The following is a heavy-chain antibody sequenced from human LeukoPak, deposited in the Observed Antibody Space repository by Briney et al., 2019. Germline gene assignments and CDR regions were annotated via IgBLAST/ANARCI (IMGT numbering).Heavy chain of an antibody. V-gene: IGHV3-66*01. J-gene: IGHJ4*02. CDR3: ARAPRFDY. Sequence: GGSLRLSCAVSGFTVTSNSMSWVRQAPGKGLEWVSIIYSGGSTKYAESVKGRFSISRDNSKNTLYVQMNSLRAEDTAIYYCARAPRFDYWGQGTLVTVSS. CDR2: IYSGGST. CDR1: GFTVTSNS.